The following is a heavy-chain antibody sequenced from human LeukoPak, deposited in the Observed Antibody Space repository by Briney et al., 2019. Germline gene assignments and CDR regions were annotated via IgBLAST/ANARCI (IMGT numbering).Heavy chain of an antibody. D-gene: IGHD2-21*01. CDR2: IKPKTDGETT. V-gene: IGHV3-15*07. J-gene: IGHJ4*02. CDR1: GITFNKYR. Sequence: PGRSLRLSCEASGITFNKYRIHWVRQAPGKGLEWVGRIKPKTDGETTEYAAPVKDRFSISRDDSKSMMYLQMNSLETEDTAVYYRITPLPYSAQGGQGTLVTVSS. CDR3: ITPLPYSAQ.